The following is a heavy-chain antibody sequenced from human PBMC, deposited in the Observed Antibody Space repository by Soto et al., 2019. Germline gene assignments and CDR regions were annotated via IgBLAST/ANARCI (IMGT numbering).Heavy chain of an antibody. CDR1: GFTFSSYA. CDR3: ARDRDF. CDR2: ISYDGST. V-gene: IGHV3-30*14. J-gene: IGHJ4*02. Sequence: SGFTFSSYAMHWVRQAPGKGLEWVAVISYDGSTYYADSVKGRFTISRDNSKNTLYLQMNSLRAEDTAVYYCARDRDFLGQGTLVTVSS.